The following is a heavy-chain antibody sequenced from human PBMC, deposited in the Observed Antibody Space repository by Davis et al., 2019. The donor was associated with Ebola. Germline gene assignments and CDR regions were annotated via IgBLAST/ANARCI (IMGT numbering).Heavy chain of an antibody. D-gene: IGHD1-14*01. CDR1: GGSISSDY. J-gene: IGHJ5*02. CDR3: ARGPDELGP. Sequence: PSETLSLTCTVSGGSISSDYWSWIRQPPGKGLEWIGYIYYSGSTYYNPSLKSRVTISVDTSKNQFSLKLSSVTAADTAVYYCARGPDELGPWGQGTLVTVSS. CDR2: IYYSGST. V-gene: IGHV4-59*12.